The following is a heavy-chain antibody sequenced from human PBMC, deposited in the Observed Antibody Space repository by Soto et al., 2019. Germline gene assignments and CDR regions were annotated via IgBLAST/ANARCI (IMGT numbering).Heavy chain of an antibody. V-gene: IGHV1-69*13. CDR3: ARDPDDSSGSPWFDP. CDR1: GGTFSSYA. Sequence: GASVKVSWKASGGTFSSYAISWVRQAPGQGLEWMGGIIPIFGTANYAQKFQGRVTITADESTSTAYMELSSLRSEDTAVYYCARDPDDSSGSPWFDPWGQGTLVTVSS. CDR2: IIPIFGTA. D-gene: IGHD6-19*01. J-gene: IGHJ5*02.